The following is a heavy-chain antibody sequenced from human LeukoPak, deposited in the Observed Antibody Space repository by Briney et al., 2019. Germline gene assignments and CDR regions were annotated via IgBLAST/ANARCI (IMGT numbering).Heavy chain of an antibody. CDR1: GFTFSSYG. CDR3: AKTRGWPYYFDY. V-gene: IGHV3-23*01. CDR2: TSGSGGST. Sequence: PGGSLRLSCAASGFTFSSYGMSWVRQAPGKGLEWVSVTSGSGGSTYYADSVKGRFTISRDNSKNTLYLQMNSLRAEDTAVYYCAKTRGWPYYFDYWGQGTLVTVSS. D-gene: IGHD6-19*01. J-gene: IGHJ4*02.